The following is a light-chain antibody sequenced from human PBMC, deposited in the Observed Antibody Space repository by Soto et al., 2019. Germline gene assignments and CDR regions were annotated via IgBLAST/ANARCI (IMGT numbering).Light chain of an antibody. CDR2: DVS. CDR1: SSDVGGYNY. CDR3: RSYTSSIFLGGV. Sequence: QSALTQPASVSGSPGQSITISCTGTSSDVGGYNYVSWYQQHPGKAPRLMIYDVSNRPSGVSNRFCGSKSGNTASLTISGLQAEDEADYYCRSYTSSIFLGGVFGTGTKLTVL. J-gene: IGLJ1*01. V-gene: IGLV2-14*01.